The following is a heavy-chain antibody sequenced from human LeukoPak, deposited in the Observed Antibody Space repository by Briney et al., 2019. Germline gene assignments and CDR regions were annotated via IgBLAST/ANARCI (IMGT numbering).Heavy chain of an antibody. J-gene: IGHJ4*02. V-gene: IGHV4-31*03. CDR3: AGGSHY. CDR1: GDSISNDAYY. Sequence: PSETLSLTCTVSGDSISNDAYYWSWIRQLPGEGLEWIGYIYYSGNAYYNPSLKSRVTMSVDTSKSQFYLKMYSVTAADTAVYYCAGGSHYWGQGTLVTVSS. CDR2: IYYSGNA. D-gene: IGHD3-16*01.